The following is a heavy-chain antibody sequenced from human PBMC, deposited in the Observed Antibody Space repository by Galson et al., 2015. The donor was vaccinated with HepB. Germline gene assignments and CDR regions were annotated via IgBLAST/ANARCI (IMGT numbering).Heavy chain of an antibody. CDR2: IYYSGST. CDR3: ARHVGYSSSWYPYFYYGMDV. CDR1: GGSISSYY. V-gene: IGHV4-59*08. Sequence: TLSLTCTVSGGSISSYYWSWIRQPPGKGLEWIGYIYYSGSTNYNPSLKSRVTISVDTSKNQFSLKLSSVTAADTAVYYCARHVGYSSSWYPYFYYGMDVWGQGTTVTVSS. J-gene: IGHJ6*02. D-gene: IGHD6-13*01.